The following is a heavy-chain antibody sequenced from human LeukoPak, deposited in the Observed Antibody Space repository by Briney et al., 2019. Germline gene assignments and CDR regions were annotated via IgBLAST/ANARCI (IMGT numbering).Heavy chain of an antibody. J-gene: IGHJ4*02. CDR1: GFTFDDYT. D-gene: IGHD2-21*02. V-gene: IGHV3-43*01. CDR2: ISWDGGST. CDR3: AKEGVGVTTPLDY. Sequence: GGSLRLSCAASGFTFDDYTMHWVRQAPGKGLEWVSLISWDGGSTYYADSVKGRFTISRDNSKDSLYLQMNSLRTEDTTLYYCAKEGVGVTTPLDYWGQGTLVTVSS.